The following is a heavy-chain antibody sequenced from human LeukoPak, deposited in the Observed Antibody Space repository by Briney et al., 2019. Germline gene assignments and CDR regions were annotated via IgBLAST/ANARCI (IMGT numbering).Heavy chain of an antibody. D-gene: IGHD1-26*01. CDR1: GGSFSGYY. CDR2: INHSGST. CDR3: ARGGGIVGVYYYYYMDV. J-gene: IGHJ6*03. Sequence: PSETLSLTCAVYGGSFSGYYWSWIRQPPGKGLEWIGEINHSGSTNYNPSLKSRVTISVDTSKNQFSLKLSSVTAADTAVYYCARGGGIVGVYYYYYMDVWGKGTTVTVSS. V-gene: IGHV4-34*01.